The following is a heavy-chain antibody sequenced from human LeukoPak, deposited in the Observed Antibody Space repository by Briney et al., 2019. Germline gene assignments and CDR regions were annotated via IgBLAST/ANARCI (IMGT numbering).Heavy chain of an antibody. CDR3: ARDTGLEVRGVITYYYYYGMDV. J-gene: IGHJ6*04. V-gene: IGHV3-21*01. CDR1: GFTFSSYS. Sequence: PGGTLRLSCAASGFTFSSYSMNWVRQAPGKGQEWVSSISSSSSYIYYADSVKGRFTISRDNAKNSLYLQMNSLRAEDTAVYYCARDTGLEVRGVITYYYYYGMDVWGKGTTVTVSS. CDR2: ISSSSSYI. D-gene: IGHD3-10*01.